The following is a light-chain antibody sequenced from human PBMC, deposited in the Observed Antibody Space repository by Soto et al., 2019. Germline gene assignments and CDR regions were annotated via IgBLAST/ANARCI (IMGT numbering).Light chain of an antibody. J-gene: IGKJ4*01. CDR1: QDISNY. V-gene: IGKV1-33*01. CDR3: QQYDNPFT. Sequence: DIQMTQSPSSLSASVGDRVTITCQASQDISNYLNWYQQKPGKAPKLLIYDASNLETGVPSRFSGSGSGTDFTFTISSLHPEDIATYYCQQYDNPFTFGGGTKVEIK. CDR2: DAS.